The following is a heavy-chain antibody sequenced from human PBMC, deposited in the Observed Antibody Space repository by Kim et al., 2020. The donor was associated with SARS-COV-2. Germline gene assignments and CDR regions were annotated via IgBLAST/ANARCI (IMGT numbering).Heavy chain of an antibody. CDR3: ARDLDSFGDFSPHLLHP. J-gene: IGHJ5*02. CDR2: ISAYTTNT. V-gene: IGHV1-18*01. D-gene: IGHD3-10*01. Sequence: ASVKVSCKASGYTFTSYGISWVRQAPGQGLEWMGWISAYTTNTNYAQNLQGRVTMTTDTSTSTAYMEPRSLRYDDTAVYYCARDLDSFGDFSPHLLHPLGPGTLVPGSS. CDR1: GYTFTSYG.